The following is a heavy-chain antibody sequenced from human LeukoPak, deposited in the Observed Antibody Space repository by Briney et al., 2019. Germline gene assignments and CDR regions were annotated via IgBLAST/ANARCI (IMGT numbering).Heavy chain of an antibody. D-gene: IGHD3-22*01. V-gene: IGHV3-30-3*01. CDR1: GFTFSSYA. CDR3: ARGVYYDSSGYYCYGY. J-gene: IGHJ4*02. Sequence: GGSLRLSCAASGFTFSSYAMHWVRQAPGKGLEWVAVISYDGSNKYYADSVKGRFTISRGNAKNSLYLQMNSLRAEDTAVYYCARGVYYDSSGYYCYGYWGQGTLVTVSS. CDR2: ISYDGSNK.